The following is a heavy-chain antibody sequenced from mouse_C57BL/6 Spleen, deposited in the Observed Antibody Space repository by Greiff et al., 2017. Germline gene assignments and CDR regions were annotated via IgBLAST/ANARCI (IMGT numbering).Heavy chain of an antibody. CDR1: GYAFSSYW. CDR3: ARGWDY. D-gene: IGHD1-1*02. V-gene: IGHV1-80*01. CDR2: IYPGDGDT. J-gene: IGHJ2*01. Sequence: QVQLQQSGAELVKPGASVKLSCKASGYAFSSYWMNWVQQRPGKGLEWIGRIYPGDGDTYYNEKFKGKATLTADKSSRTAYMQHGDLASYDTAIYVCARGWDYWGQGTTLTVSS.